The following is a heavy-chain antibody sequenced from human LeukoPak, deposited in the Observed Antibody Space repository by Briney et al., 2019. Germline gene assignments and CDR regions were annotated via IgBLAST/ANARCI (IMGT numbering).Heavy chain of an antibody. CDR3: ARGRDFWSGYSFDY. Sequence: KPSETLSLTCTVSGGSISTYYWSWVRQPPGKGLEWIGYVYYSGSTEYNPSLKSRVTMSVDTSRIQFSLKLNSMTAADTAVYYCARGRDFWSGYSFDYWGQGALVTVSS. D-gene: IGHD3-3*01. CDR2: VYYSGST. J-gene: IGHJ4*02. V-gene: IGHV4-59*01. CDR1: GGSISTYY.